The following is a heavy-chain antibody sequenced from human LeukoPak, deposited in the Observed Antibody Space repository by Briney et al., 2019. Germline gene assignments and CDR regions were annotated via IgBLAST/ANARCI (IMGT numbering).Heavy chain of an antibody. CDR2: ISAYNGNT. Sequence: GASVKVSCKASGYTFTSYGISWVRQAPGQGLEWMGWISAYNGNTNYAQKFQGRVTMTRDTSISTAYMELSRLRSDDTAVYYCARGNSGWMEYYFDYWGQGTLVTVSS. D-gene: IGHD6-19*01. CDR1: GYTFTSYG. V-gene: IGHV1-18*01. CDR3: ARGNSGWMEYYFDY. J-gene: IGHJ4*02.